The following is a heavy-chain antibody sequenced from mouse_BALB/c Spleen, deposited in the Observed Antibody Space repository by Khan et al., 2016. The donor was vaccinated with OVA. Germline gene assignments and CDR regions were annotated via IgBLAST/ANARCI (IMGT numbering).Heavy chain of an antibody. D-gene: IGHD2-14*01. V-gene: IGHV2-6-4*01. CDR2: IWGGGGT. CDR1: GFSLSRYI. CDR3: ARGYYRYDGYYAMDY. J-gene: IGHJ4*01. Sequence: QVQLKQSGPGLVAPSQSLSITCTVSGFSLSRYIINWVRQPPGKGLEWLGMIWGGGGTDYNSTLKSRLSISKDNSKSQVFLKMNSLQTDDTAMYYCARGYYRYDGYYAMDYWGQGTSVTGSS.